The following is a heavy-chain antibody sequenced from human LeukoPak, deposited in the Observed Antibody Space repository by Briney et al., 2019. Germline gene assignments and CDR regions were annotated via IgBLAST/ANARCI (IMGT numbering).Heavy chain of an antibody. D-gene: IGHD2-15*01. Sequence: ASVKVFCKASGYTFTGYYMHWVRQAPGQGLEWMGWINPNSGGTNYAQKFQGRVTMTRDTSISTAYMELSRLRSDDTAVYYCAKEVVVAATGFDYWGQGTLVTVSS. CDR1: GYTFTGYY. V-gene: IGHV1-2*02. CDR3: AKEVVVAATGFDY. CDR2: INPNSGGT. J-gene: IGHJ4*02.